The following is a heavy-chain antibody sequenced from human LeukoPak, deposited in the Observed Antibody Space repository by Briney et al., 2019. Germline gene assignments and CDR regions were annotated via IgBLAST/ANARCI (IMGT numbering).Heavy chain of an antibody. CDR1: GFTFSSYS. Sequence: PGGSLRLSCAASGFTFSSYSMNWVRQAPGKGLEWVSYISSSSSTIYYADSVKGRFTISRDNAKNSLYLQMNSLRAEDTAVYYCTTGSWKATFTHWGQGTLVTVSS. CDR2: ISSSSSTI. D-gene: IGHD2/OR15-2a*01. J-gene: IGHJ4*02. CDR3: TTGSWKATFTH. V-gene: IGHV3-48*01.